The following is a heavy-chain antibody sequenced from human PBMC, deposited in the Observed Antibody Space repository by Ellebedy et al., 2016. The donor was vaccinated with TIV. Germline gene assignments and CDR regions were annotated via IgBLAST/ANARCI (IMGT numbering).Heavy chain of an antibody. CDR2: IYYSGST. V-gene: IGHV4-61*01. CDR1: GGSVSSGSYY. D-gene: IGHD2-2*01. Sequence: SETLSLXCTVSGGSVSSGSYYWSWIRQLPGKGLEWIGYIYYSGSTNYNPSLKSRVTISVDTSKNQFSLKLSSVTAADTAVYYCAREYQLLSRFWFDPWGQGTLVTVAS. CDR3: AREYQLLSRFWFDP. J-gene: IGHJ5*02.